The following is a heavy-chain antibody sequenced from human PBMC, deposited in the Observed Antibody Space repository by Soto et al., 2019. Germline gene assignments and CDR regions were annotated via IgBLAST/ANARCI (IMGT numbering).Heavy chain of an antibody. J-gene: IGHJ4*02. Sequence: GGSLRLSCAASGFTFSSYWMSWVRQAPGKGLEWVANIKQDGGEKYYVDSVKGRFTISRDNAKNSLYLQMNSLRAEDTAVYYCARSIVLRYFDWLFDYWGQGTLVTVSS. V-gene: IGHV3-7*01. CDR1: GFTFSSYW. D-gene: IGHD3-9*01. CDR3: ARSIVLRYFDWLFDY. CDR2: IKQDGGEK.